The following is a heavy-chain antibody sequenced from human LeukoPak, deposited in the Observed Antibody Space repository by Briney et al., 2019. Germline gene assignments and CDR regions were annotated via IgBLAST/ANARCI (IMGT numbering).Heavy chain of an antibody. V-gene: IGHV3-11*04. CDR3: ASTPTGGGQPMDV. Sequence: GGSLRLSCAASGFTFSDYYMSWIRQAPGKGLEWVSYISSSGSTIYYADSVKGRFTISRDNAKNSLYLRVNSLRAEDTAVYYCASTPTGGGQPMDVWGKGTTVTVSS. D-gene: IGHD2-15*01. J-gene: IGHJ6*03. CDR1: GFTFSDYY. CDR2: ISSSGSTI.